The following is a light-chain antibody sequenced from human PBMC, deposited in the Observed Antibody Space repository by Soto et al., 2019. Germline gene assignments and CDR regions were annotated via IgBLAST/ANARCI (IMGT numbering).Light chain of an antibody. V-gene: IGLV2-8*01. CDR2: EVT. CDR3: RSYAASNNFYFV. Sequence: QSALTQPPSASGSPGQSVTTSCTGTSSDVGGYNYVSWYQQYPGRAPKLMIYEVTKRPSGVPDRFSGSKSGNTASLTVSVLQAEDEADYYCRSYAASNNFYFVFDGGTKLTVL. CDR1: SSDVGGYNY. J-gene: IGLJ3*02.